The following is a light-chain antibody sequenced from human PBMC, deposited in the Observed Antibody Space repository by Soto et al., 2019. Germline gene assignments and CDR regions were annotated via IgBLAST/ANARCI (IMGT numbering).Light chain of an antibody. Sequence: QSALTQPPSASGSPGQSVTISCTGTSSDVGGYDYVSWYQQHPGTAPKLMIYEVSKRPSGVPDRFSGSKSGNTASLTVSGLQAEDEADSYCSSYPGSNFVVFGGGTQLTVL. CDR2: EVS. V-gene: IGLV2-8*01. CDR3: SSYPGSNFVV. J-gene: IGLJ2*01. CDR1: SSDVGGYDY.